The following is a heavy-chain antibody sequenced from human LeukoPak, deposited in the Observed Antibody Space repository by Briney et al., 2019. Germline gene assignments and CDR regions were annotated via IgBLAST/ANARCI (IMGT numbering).Heavy chain of an antibody. V-gene: IGHV4-4*07. CDR3: AIGMEVPKPGLLWFGEVPYFDY. J-gene: IGHJ4*02. Sequence: PSETLSLTCTVSGVSISSYYWRWIRQPAGKGLEWIGRIYTSGSTNYNPSLKSRVTISVDKSKNQFSLKLSSVTAADTAVYYSAIGMEVPKPGLLWFGEVPYFDYWGQGTLVTVSS. CDR1: GVSISSYY. CDR2: IYTSGST. D-gene: IGHD3-10*01.